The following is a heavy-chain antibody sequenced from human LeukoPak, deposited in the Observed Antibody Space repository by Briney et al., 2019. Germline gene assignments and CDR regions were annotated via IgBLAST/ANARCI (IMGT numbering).Heavy chain of an antibody. CDR2: MKPNTGDT. CDR3: ARMHYYDTINPNWFDP. Sequence: ASVKVSCKASGYTFTSYDINWVRQATGQGLEWMGWMKPNTGDTGYAQKFQGRVTMTRNTSTGTAYMELSSLTSEDTAVYYCARMHYYDTINPNWFDPWGQGTLVTLSS. D-gene: IGHD3-22*01. J-gene: IGHJ5*02. V-gene: IGHV1-8*01. CDR1: GYTFTSYD.